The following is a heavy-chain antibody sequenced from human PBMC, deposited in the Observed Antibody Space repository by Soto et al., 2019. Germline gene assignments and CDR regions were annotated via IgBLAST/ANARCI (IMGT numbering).Heavy chain of an antibody. CDR2: IYHTVNT. V-gene: IGHV4-4*08. CDR3: ATGPGGEDNVVAVAAPGMYDYFNI. D-gene: IGHD2-15*01. CDR1: GVSIGSHF. Sequence: PSETLSLTCSVSGVSIGSHFWSWIRQAPGKGPELVGYIYHTVNTNYNPALKSRVTISVDTSKNQLSLRLASMTAADTATYRCATGPGGEDNVVAVAAPGMYDYFNIWGQGTRVT. J-gene: IGHJ3*02.